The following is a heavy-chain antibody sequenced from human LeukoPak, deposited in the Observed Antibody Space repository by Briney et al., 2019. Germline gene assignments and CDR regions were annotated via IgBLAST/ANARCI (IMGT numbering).Heavy chain of an antibody. D-gene: IGHD3-10*01. Sequence: GGSLRLSCAASGFTFSSYAMSWVRQAPGKGLEWVSAISGSGGSTYYADSVKGRFTISRDNSKNTLYLQMNSLRAEDTAVYYCAKGYYGSGSYYMSYWGQRTLVTVSS. V-gene: IGHV3-23*01. J-gene: IGHJ4*02. CDR3: AKGYYGSGSYYMSY. CDR1: GFTFSSYA. CDR2: ISGSGGST.